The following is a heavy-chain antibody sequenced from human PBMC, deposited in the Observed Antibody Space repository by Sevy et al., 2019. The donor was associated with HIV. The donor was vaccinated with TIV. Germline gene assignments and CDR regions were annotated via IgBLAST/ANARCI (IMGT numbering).Heavy chain of an antibody. CDR2: INHSGST. J-gene: IGHJ5*02. V-gene: IGHV4-34*01. CDR1: GGSFSGYY. Sequence: SETLSLTCAVHGGSFSGYYWNWIRQPPGKGLEWIGEINHSGSTNYNPSLKSRVTISVDTSTNQFSLKLSSVTAADTAVDYCARSPPIVVVPGAPSWFDPWGQGTLVTVSS. D-gene: IGHD2-2*01. CDR3: ARSPPIVVVPGAPSWFDP.